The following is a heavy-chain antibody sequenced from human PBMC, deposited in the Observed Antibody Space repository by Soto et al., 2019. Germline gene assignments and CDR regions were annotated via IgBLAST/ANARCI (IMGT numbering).Heavy chain of an antibody. CDR3: AKDGMGAAAFYYYYMDV. CDR1: GCAFSSYG. V-gene: IGHV3-30*18. J-gene: IGHJ6*03. D-gene: IGHD6-13*01. CDR2: ISYDGSNK. Sequence: QVQLVESGGGVVQPGRSLRLSCAASGCAFSSYGMHWVRQAPCKGLEWVAVISYDGSNKYYADSVKGRFTISRDNSKNTLYLQMNSLRGEDTAVYYCAKDGMGAAAFYYYYMDVWGKGTTVTVSS.